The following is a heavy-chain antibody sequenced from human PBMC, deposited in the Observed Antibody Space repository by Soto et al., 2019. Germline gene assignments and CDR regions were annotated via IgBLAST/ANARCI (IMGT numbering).Heavy chain of an antibody. Sequence: QVHLVQSGAEVKKPGASVKVSCKVSGYSLNELSIHWVRQAPGKGLEWMGGFDPEDGEIIYAQKFQGRVTMTEDTSTDTANMDLSSLRSDDTAVYYCATGGPAGDFDNWGQGPLVTVSS. CDR3: ATGGPAGDFDN. V-gene: IGHV1-24*01. CDR1: GYSLNELS. J-gene: IGHJ4*02. CDR2: FDPEDGEI. D-gene: IGHD3-10*01.